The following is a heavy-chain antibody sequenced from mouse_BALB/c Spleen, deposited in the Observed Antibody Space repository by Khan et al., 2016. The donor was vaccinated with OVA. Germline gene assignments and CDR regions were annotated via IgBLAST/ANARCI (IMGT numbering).Heavy chain of an antibody. D-gene: IGHD2-2*01. CDR3: TRHGYVAWFTY. V-gene: IGHV1S135*01. CDR1: GYSFTTYY. Sequence: VRLQQSGPELMKPGASVRISCKASGYSFTTYYIHWLMQSHGKSLEWIGYIDPFSGITTYNQNFKGKATLTVDKSSSTAYIHLSNLTSEDSAVYYCTRHGYVAWFTYWGQGTLVTVSA. CDR2: IDPFSGIT. J-gene: IGHJ3*01.